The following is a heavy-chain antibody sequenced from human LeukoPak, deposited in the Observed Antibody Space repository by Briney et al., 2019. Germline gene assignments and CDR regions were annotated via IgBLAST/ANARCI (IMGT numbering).Heavy chain of an antibody. V-gene: IGHV3-7*03. CDR3: ARIMAYASGTYALDY. J-gene: IGHJ4*02. CDR2: IKYDGSEK. Sequence: GGSLRLSCAASGVTFRSYWMSWVRQAPGKGPEWAANIKYDGSEKFYVDSVKGRFSISRDNAKTSVYLQMNSLRADDTAVYYCARIMAYASGTYALDYWGQGTLLTVSS. D-gene: IGHD3-10*01. CDR1: GVTFRSYW.